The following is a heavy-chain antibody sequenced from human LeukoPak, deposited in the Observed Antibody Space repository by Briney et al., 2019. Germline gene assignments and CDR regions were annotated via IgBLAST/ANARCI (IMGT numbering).Heavy chain of an antibody. CDR3: GVLDSSYYQSMDV. D-gene: IGHD3-22*01. CDR2: VYYSGST. Sequence: SETLSLTCTVSGGSIISSVYYWCCIRQPPGKGLEWIGTVYYSGSTYYNPSLKSRLNISVDTSTNQFSLKLSSLTAAGTPVYYCGVLDSSYYQSMDVWGQGTTVTVSS. J-gene: IGHJ6*02. CDR1: GGSIISSVYY. V-gene: IGHV4-39*01.